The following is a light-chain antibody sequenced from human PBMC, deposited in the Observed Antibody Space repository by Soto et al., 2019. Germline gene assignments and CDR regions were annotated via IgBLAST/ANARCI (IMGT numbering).Light chain of an antibody. CDR3: QLYNNWTPVFMYT. V-gene: IGKV3-15*01. J-gene: IGKJ2*01. CDR1: QSVSSN. CDR2: GAS. Sequence: EIVMTQSPATLSVSPGERATLSCRASQSVSSNLAWYQQKPGQAPSLLIYGASTRATGIPARFSGSVSGTEFTLTISSMQSEDFAVYCCQLYNNWTPVFMYTFGQGTKQEIK.